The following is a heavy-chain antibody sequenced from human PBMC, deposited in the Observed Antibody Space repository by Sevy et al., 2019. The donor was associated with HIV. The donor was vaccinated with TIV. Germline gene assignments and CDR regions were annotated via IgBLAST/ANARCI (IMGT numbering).Heavy chain of an antibody. CDR2: IQRDGSDK. J-gene: IGHJ5*02. Sequence: GSLRLSCAASGFIFSNYWMTWVRQSPGKGLEWVASIQRDGSDKYYVDSVKGRFTISRDNAKNSLYLQMNNLRVDDTALYYCARDAAVAGANWFDPWGQGTLVTVSS. CDR3: ARDAAVAGANWFDP. V-gene: IGHV3-7*03. CDR1: GFIFSNYW. D-gene: IGHD6-19*01.